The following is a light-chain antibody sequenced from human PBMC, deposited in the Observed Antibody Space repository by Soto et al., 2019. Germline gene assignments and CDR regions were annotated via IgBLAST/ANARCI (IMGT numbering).Light chain of an antibody. CDR2: EAS. J-gene: IGKJ2*01. CDR3: QQYNNYPYS. Sequence: DIQVTQSPSTLSASIGDRVTITCRASQSMNKWVAWYQQEPGKATKLLIYEASRLQSGVPSRFSGSESGTEFTLTISSLQPDDFATYYCQQYNNYPYSFGQGTKV. CDR1: QSMNKW. V-gene: IGKV1-5*01.